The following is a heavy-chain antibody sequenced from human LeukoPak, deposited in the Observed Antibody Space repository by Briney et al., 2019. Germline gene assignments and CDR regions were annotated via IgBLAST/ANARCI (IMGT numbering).Heavy chain of an antibody. CDR1: GYTFTSYG. V-gene: IGHV1-18*01. CDR2: ISAYNGNT. D-gene: IGHD2-15*01. Sequence: GASVKVSCKASGYTFTSYGISWVRQAPGQGLEWMGWISAYNGNTNYAQKFQGRVTMTRDTSISTAYMELSTLRSEDTAVYYCARLGVVPGTNYYYMDVWGKGTTVTISS. J-gene: IGHJ6*03. CDR3: ARLGVVPGTNYYYMDV.